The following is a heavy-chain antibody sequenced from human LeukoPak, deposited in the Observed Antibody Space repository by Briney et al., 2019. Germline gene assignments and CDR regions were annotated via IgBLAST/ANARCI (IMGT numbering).Heavy chain of an antibody. D-gene: IGHD6-19*01. V-gene: IGHV3-23*01. CDR1: GFTFSSYA. Sequence: GGSLRLSCAASGFTFSSYAMSWVRQAPGKGLEWVAVISSNGGSTYYADSVKGRFTISRDNSKNTLYLQMNSLRAEDTAVYDCAKEGAVAGILDYWGQGTLVTVFS. CDR2: ISSNGGST. J-gene: IGHJ4*02. CDR3: AKEGAVAGILDY.